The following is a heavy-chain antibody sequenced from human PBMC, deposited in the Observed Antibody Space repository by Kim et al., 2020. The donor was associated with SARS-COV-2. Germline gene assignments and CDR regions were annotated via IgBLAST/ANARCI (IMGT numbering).Heavy chain of an antibody. CDR2: ISGSGGST. Sequence: GGSLRLSCAASGFTFSSYAMSWVRQAPGKGLEWVSAISGSGGSTYYADSVKGRFTISRDNSKNTLYLQMNSLRAEDTAVYYCAALLWFGERSFYFDYWGQGTLVTVSS. V-gene: IGHV3-23*01. J-gene: IGHJ4*02. D-gene: IGHD3-10*01. CDR3: AALLWFGERSFYFDY. CDR1: GFTFSSYA.